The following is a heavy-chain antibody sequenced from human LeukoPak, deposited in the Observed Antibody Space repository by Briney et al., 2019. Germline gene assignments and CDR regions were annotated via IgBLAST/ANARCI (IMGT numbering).Heavy chain of an antibody. Sequence: PGGSLRLSCAASGFTFDDYAMHWVRQAPGKGLEWVAVISYDGSNKYYADSVKGRFTISRDNSKNTLYLQMNSLRAEDTAVYYCARGDSVPAAVWQLAPDYWGQGTLVTVSS. D-gene: IGHD2-2*01. J-gene: IGHJ4*02. V-gene: IGHV3-30-3*01. CDR2: ISYDGSNK. CDR3: ARGDSVPAAVWQLAPDY. CDR1: GFTFDDYA.